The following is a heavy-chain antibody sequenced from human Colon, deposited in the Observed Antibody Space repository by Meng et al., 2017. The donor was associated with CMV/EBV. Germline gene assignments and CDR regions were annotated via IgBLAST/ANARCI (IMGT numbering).Heavy chain of an antibody. Sequence: WVRQAPGRGLEGVEVASFDGRTKQYADAVRGRFTISGDYFNNTVYLQMNGLRTEDTAMYYCARDQYYFDSRGYSSAGHYFDLWGRGTLVTVSS. J-gene: IGHJ2*01. D-gene: IGHD3-22*01. CDR3: ARDQYYFDSRGYSSAGHYFDL. CDR2: ASFDGRTK. V-gene: IGHV3-30*04.